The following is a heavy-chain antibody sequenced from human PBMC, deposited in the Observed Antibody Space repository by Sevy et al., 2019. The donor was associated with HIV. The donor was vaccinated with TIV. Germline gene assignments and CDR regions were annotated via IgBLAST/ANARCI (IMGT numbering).Heavy chain of an antibody. J-gene: IGHJ6*03. CDR2: IYHTART. D-gene: IGHD3-10*01. V-gene: IGHV4-38-2*01. CDR1: GYSTSSGYY. Sequence: SETLSLTCAVSGYSTSSGYYWGWIRQPPGKGLEWIGSIYHTARTDHNPSLKSRVIISMDTSKNQFSLKLSSVTAADTAVYYCARVVSYHGSGSYYNGNYYYMDVWGKGTTVTVSS. CDR3: ARVVSYHGSGSYYNGNYYYMDV.